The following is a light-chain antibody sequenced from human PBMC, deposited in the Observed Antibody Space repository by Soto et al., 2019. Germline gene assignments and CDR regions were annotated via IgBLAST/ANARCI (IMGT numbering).Light chain of an antibody. Sequence: QSVLTQPASVSGSPGHSITISCTGTSSDVGGYNYVSWYQQHPGKAPKLMIYDVSNRPSGVSNRFSGSKSGNTASLTISGLQAEDEADYYCSSYTSSSPDVVFGGGTKLTVL. CDR3: SSYTSSSPDVV. V-gene: IGLV2-14*01. CDR2: DVS. J-gene: IGLJ2*01. CDR1: SSDVGGYNY.